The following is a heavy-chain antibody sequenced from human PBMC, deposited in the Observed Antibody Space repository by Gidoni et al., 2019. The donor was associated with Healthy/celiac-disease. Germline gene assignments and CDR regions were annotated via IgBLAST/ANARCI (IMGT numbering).Heavy chain of an antibody. CDR2: IYYSGST. Sequence: QLQLQESGPGLVKPSETLSLTCTVSGGSISSSSYYWGWIRQPPGKGLEWIGSIYYSGSTYYNPSRKSRVTISVDTSKNQFSLKLSSVTAADTAVYYCARHCHDYVWGSYPKPNWFDPWGQGTLVTVSS. CDR1: GGSISSSSYY. J-gene: IGHJ5*02. D-gene: IGHD3-16*02. CDR3: ARHCHDYVWGSYPKPNWFDP. V-gene: IGHV4-39*01.